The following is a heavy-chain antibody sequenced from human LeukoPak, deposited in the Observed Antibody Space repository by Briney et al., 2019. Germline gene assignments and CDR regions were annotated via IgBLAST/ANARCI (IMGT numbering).Heavy chain of an antibody. CDR2: IYYSGST. CDR1: GGSISSYY. CDR3: ARTTGGYYDILTGYSLSLMFDY. V-gene: IGHV4-59*01. D-gene: IGHD3-9*01. J-gene: IGHJ4*02. Sequence: SETLSLTCTVSGGSISSYYWSWIRQPPGKGLEWIGYIYYSGSTNYNPSLKSRVTISVDTSKNQLSLKLSSVTAADTAVYYCARTTGGYYDILTGYSLSLMFDYWGQGTLVTVSS.